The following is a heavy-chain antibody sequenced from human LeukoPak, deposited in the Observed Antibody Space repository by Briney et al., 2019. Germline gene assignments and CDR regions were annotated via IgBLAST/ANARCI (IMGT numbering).Heavy chain of an antibody. CDR2: ISSSGTTI. CDR3: ARARSYCDI. V-gene: IGHV3-48*03. J-gene: IGHJ3*02. D-gene: IGHD2-21*01. Sequence: GGSLTLSCAASGFTFSSYEMNWVRQAPGKGLEWVSYISSSGTTIYYAYSVNGRFTSSRDNAKNSLYLQMNSLRAEDTAVYYCARARSYCDIWGQGTMVTVSS. CDR1: GFTFSSYE.